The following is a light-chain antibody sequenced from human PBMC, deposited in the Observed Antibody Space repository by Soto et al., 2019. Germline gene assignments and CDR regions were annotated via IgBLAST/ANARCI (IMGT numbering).Light chain of an antibody. V-gene: IGLV2-14*01. CDR2: DDS. J-gene: IGLJ2*01. CDR1: SSDVGGYNY. CDR3: SSYASSLTLVV. Sequence: QSALTQPASVSGSPGQSITISCTGTSSDVGGYNYVSWYQQHPGTAPKLMIYDDSNRPSGVSNRFSGSKSGNTASLTISGLQAEDEADYYCSSYASSLTLVVFGGGTKLTVL.